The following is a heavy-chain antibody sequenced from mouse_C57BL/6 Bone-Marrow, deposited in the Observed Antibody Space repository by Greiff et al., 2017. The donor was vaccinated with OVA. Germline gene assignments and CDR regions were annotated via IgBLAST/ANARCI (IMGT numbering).Heavy chain of an antibody. CDR2: IYPRSGNT. V-gene: IGHV1-81*01. Sequence: VQLQQSGAELARPGASVKLSCKASGYTFTSYGISWVKQRTGQGLEWIGEIYPRSGNTYYNEKFKGKATLTADKSSSTAYMELRSLTSEDSAVYFCAREGAYGNYLYYFDYWGQGTTLTVSS. CDR1: GYTFTSYG. J-gene: IGHJ2*01. CDR3: AREGAYGNYLYYFDY. D-gene: IGHD2-1*01.